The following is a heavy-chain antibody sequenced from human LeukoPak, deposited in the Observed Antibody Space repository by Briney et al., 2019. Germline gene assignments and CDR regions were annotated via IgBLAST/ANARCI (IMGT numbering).Heavy chain of an antibody. V-gene: IGHV4-34*01. D-gene: IGHD6-13*01. J-gene: IGHJ4*02. CDR1: GFTFSSYA. Sequence: GSLRLSCAASGFTFSSYAMSWIRQPPGKGLEWIGEINHSGSTNYNPSLKSRVTISVDTSKNQFSLKLSSVTAADTAVYYCARTAAAGLASDYWGQGTLVTVSS. CDR3: ARTAAAGLASDY. CDR2: INHSGST.